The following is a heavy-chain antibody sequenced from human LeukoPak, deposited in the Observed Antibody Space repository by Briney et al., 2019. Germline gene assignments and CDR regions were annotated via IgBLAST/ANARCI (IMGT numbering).Heavy chain of an antibody. CDR2: IWYDGSNK. CDR1: GFTFSSYG. D-gene: IGHD3-3*02. V-gene: IGHV3-33*06. J-gene: IGHJ4*02. CDR3: AKDTAIFGVVIDTYFDY. Sequence: GGXXRLSCAASGFTFSSYGMHGVRQARGKGVEGVAVIWYDGSNKYYADSVKGRFTISRDNSKNTLYLQMNSLRAEDTAVYYCAKDTAIFGVVIDTYFDYWGQGTLVTVSS.